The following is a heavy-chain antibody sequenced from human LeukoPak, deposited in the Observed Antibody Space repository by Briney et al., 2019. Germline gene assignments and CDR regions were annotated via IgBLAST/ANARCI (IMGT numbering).Heavy chain of an antibody. Sequence: GGSLRLSCAASGFTFSSYSMNWVRQAPGKGLEWVSSISSSSYIYYADSVKGRFTISRDNAKNSLYLQMNSLRAEDTAAYYCAKFAQRYCSGGSCHPFDYWGQGTLVTVSS. CDR3: AKFAQRYCSGGSCHPFDY. D-gene: IGHD2-15*01. CDR1: GFTFSSYS. J-gene: IGHJ4*02. CDR2: ISSSSYI. V-gene: IGHV3-21*04.